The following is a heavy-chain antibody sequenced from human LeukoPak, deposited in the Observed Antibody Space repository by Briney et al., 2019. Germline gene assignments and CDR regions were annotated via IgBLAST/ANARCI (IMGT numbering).Heavy chain of an antibody. CDR3: ARVPGGITICGVDPYGGFDY. J-gene: IGHJ4*02. D-gene: IGHD3-3*01. Sequence: GGSLRLSCAASGFTFSSYWMSWVRQAPGKGLEWVAYIKHDGSEKYYVDSVKGRFTISRDNAKNSLYLQMNSLRAEDTAVYYCARVPGGITICGVDPYGGFDYWGEGALGSLSS. V-gene: IGHV3-7*01. CDR2: IKHDGSEK. CDR1: GFTFSSYW.